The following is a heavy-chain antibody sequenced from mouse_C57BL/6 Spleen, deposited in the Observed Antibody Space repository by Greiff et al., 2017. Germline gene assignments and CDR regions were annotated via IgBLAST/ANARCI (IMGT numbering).Heavy chain of an antibody. CDR3: ARQKYGGIYYYAMDY. D-gene: IGHD5-1-1*01. V-gene: IGHV5-12*01. CDR1: GFTFSDYY. J-gene: IGHJ4*01. CDR2: ISNGGGST. Sequence: EVQLVESGGGLVQPGGSLKLSCAASGFTFSDYYMYWVRQTPEKRLEWVAYISNGGGSTYYPDTVKGRFTISRDNAKNTLYLQMSRLKSEDTAMYYCARQKYGGIYYYAMDYWGQGTSVTVSS.